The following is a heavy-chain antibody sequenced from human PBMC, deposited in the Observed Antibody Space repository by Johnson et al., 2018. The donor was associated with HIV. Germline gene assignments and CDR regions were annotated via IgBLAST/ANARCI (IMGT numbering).Heavy chain of an antibody. V-gene: IGHV3-9*01. CDR1: GFTFDDYA. J-gene: IGHJ3*01. CDR2: ISWNSGSI. D-gene: IGHD3-22*01. CDR3: ARGSRYTYDNDDAYLLHAFDF. Sequence: VQLVESGGGWVQPGRSLRVSCAASGFTFDDYAMHWVRQAPGKGLEWVSGISWNSGSIGYADSVKGRFTISRDNAKNSLYLQMNSLRVEDTAVYYCARGSRYTYDNDDAYLLHAFDFWGQGTMVTVSS.